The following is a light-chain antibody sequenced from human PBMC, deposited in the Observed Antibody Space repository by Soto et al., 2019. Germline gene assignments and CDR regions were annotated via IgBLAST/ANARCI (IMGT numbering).Light chain of an antibody. CDR1: QGIAGY. Sequence: DIEVTQSPSSVSASVGDRVTITCRASQGIAGYLAWYQHKPGRTPELLIHGASRLQNGVPARFSGSGSGTDFTLSINSLQPEDFATYYCQQAYNFPMAFGQGTRL. CDR3: QQAYNFPMA. V-gene: IGKV1-12*01. CDR2: GAS. J-gene: IGKJ5*01.